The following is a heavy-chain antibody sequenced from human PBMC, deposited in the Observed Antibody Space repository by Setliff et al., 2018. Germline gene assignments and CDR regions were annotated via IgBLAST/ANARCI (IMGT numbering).Heavy chain of an antibody. Sequence: PGGSLRLSCAASGLTVSANDMSWVRQAPGKGLEWISLLYDDGSKFYADSVKGRFTVSRDNAKNTLYLQMNSLRAEDTAVYYCARDGHNVYYFDYWGLGTLVTVSS. CDR3: ARDGHNVYYFDY. CDR1: GLTVSAND. V-gene: IGHV3-53*01. J-gene: IGHJ4*02. CDR2: LYDDGSK. D-gene: IGHD1-1*01.